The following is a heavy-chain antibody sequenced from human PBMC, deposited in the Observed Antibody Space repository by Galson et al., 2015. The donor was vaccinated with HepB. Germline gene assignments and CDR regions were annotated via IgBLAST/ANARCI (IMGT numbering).Heavy chain of an antibody. CDR3: AKSPGGNSWVLDY. Sequence: SLRLSCAASGFTFSSYGMHWVRQAPGKGLEWVAVISYDGSNKYYADSVKGRFTISRDNSKNTLYLQMNSLRAEDTAVYYCAKSPGGNSWVLDYWGQGTLVTVSS. D-gene: IGHD4-23*01. CDR1: GFTFSSYG. J-gene: IGHJ4*02. CDR2: ISYDGSNK. V-gene: IGHV3-30*18.